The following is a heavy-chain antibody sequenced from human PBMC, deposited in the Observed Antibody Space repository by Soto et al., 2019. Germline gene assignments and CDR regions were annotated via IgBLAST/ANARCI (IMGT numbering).Heavy chain of an antibody. CDR3: ARDNSYSSSWAHPQGHYGMDV. D-gene: IGHD6-13*01. V-gene: IGHV1-2*02. J-gene: IGHJ6*02. Sequence: QVQLVQSGAEVKKPGASVKVSCKASGYTFTGYYMHWVRQAPGQGLEWMGWINPNSGGTNYAQKFQGRVTMTRDTSISTAYMELSRLRSDDTAVYYCARDNSYSSSWAHPQGHYGMDVWGQGTTVTVSS. CDR2: INPNSGGT. CDR1: GYTFTGYY.